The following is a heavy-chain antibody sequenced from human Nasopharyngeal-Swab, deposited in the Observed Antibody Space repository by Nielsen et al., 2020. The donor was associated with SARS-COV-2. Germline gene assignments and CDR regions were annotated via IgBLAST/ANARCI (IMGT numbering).Heavy chain of an antibody. D-gene: IGHD2-21*01. J-gene: IGHJ5*02. Sequence: GGSLRLSCAASGFTFSRYWMHWVRQVPGKGLVWVSRIDTDGSTTDHADSVQGRFTISRDNAKNTLYLQMNNLRAEDTALYYCARDVAGADSAWGQGTLVTVSS. V-gene: IGHV3-74*01. CDR1: GFTFSRYW. CDR3: ARDVAGADSA. CDR2: IDTDGSTT.